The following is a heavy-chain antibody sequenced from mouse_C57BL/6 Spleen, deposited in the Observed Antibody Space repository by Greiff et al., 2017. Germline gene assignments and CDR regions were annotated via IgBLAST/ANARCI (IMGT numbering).Heavy chain of an antibody. Sequence: VQLQQSGPGLVQPSQSLSITCTVSGFSLTSYGVHWVRQSPGKGLEWLGVIWRGGSTDYNAAFMSRLSITKDNSKSQVFFKMNSLQADDTAIYYCAKNRRGYDYDGYYYAMDYWGQGTSVTVSS. CDR3: AKNRRGYDYDGYYYAMDY. V-gene: IGHV2-5*01. D-gene: IGHD2-4*01. J-gene: IGHJ4*01. CDR1: GFSLTSYG. CDR2: IWRGGST.